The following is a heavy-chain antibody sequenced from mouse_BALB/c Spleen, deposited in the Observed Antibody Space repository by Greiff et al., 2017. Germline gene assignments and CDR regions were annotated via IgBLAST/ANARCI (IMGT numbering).Heavy chain of an antibody. CDR3: TRGGYGNYLDY. CDR1: GYTFTSYY. CDR2: INPSNGGT. D-gene: IGHD2-10*02. V-gene: IGHV1S81*02. Sequence: VQLQQPGADLVKPGASVKLSCKASGYTFTSYYRYWVKQRPGQGLEWIGGINPSNGGTTFNEKLKSKATLTVDKSSSTAYMQLSSLTSEDSAVYYCTRGGYGNYLDYWGQGTTLTVSS. J-gene: IGHJ2*01.